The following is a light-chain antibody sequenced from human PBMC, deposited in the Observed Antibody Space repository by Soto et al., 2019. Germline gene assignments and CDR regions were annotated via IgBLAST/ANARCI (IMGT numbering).Light chain of an antibody. V-gene: IGKV1-5*03. CDR1: QSISTR. Sequence: DIQMTQSPSTLSASVGDRVTITCRARQSISTRLAWYQKKPGKAPKLLIYKASSFESGVPSRFSGSGSGTEFTLTISSLQPDDFATYYCQQYNSYLYTFGQGTKLEIK. CDR3: QQYNSYLYT. CDR2: KAS. J-gene: IGKJ2*01.